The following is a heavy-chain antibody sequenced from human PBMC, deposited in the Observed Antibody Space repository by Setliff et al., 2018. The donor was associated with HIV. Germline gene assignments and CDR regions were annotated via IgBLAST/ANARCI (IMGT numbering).Heavy chain of an antibody. CDR3: ATEFGPVLDWFDP. J-gene: IGHJ5*02. V-gene: IGHV4-59*12. Sequence: PSETLSLTCTVSGGSISSYYWSWIRQPPGKGLEWIGYIYYSGSTNYNPSLKSRVTISVDTSKNQFSLKLSSVTAADTAVYYCATEFGPVLDWFDPWGQGTLVTVSS. CDR1: GGSISSYY. D-gene: IGHD3-10*01. CDR2: IYYSGST.